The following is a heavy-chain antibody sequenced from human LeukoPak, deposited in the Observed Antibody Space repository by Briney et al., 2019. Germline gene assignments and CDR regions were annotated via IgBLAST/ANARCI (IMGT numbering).Heavy chain of an antibody. CDR1: GFTFSSNF. D-gene: IGHD3-3*01. CDR2: IRSKAYGGTT. CDR3: TRAFKYDFWSGYPDY. J-gene: IGHJ4*02. Sequence: SLRLSCAASGFTFSSNFMSWFRQAPGKGLEWVGFIRSKAYGGTTEYAASVKGRFTISRDDSKSIAYLQMNSLKTEDTAVYYCTRAFKYDFWSGYPDYWGQGTLVTVSS. V-gene: IGHV3-49*03.